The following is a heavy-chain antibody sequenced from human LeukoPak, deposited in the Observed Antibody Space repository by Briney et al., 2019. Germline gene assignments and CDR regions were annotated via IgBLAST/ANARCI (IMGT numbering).Heavy chain of an antibody. CDR1: GGSISSSSYY. J-gene: IGHJ4*02. V-gene: IGHV4-39*01. D-gene: IGHD1-26*01. Sequence: SETLSLTCTSSGGSISSSSYYWGWTRHPPGKGLDWIGRIYYSGRTYYNPSLKSRVTISVDTSKNQFSLRLSSVTAADTAVYYCARLCEKCELRAYNFYFYCWGKGTLVTVS. CDR2: IYYSGRT. CDR3: ARLCEKCELRAYNFYFYC.